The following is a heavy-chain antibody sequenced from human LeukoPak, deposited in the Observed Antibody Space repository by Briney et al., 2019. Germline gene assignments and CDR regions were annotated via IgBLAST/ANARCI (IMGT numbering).Heavy chain of an antibody. CDR2: IREKVNSYTT. CDR1: GFTFSAHY. Sequence: GGSLRLSCAASGFTFSAHYMDWVRQAPGKGLEWVGRIREKVNSYTTAYAASVKGRFTISRDDSTNSVFLQMNSLKTEDTAVYYCAKAFCSEKQCTLDSWGQGTLVSVSS. V-gene: IGHV3-72*01. D-gene: IGHD3-3*01. CDR3: AKAFCSEKQCTLDS. J-gene: IGHJ4*02.